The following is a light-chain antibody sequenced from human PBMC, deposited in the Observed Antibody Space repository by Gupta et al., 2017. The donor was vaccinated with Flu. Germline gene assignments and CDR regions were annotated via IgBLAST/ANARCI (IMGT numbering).Light chain of an antibody. CDR3: ASWDDSLRGLV. CDR2: NSN. J-gene: IGLJ3*02. CDR1: DSNIGKNF. V-gene: IGLV1-47*02. Sequence: RVTMSCSGSDSNIGKNFVYCYQQLPATAPKLLMLNSNQRPSGVPDRFSGSKSYTSASLAISGLRSEDEADYFCASWDDSLRGLVFGGGTKVTVL.